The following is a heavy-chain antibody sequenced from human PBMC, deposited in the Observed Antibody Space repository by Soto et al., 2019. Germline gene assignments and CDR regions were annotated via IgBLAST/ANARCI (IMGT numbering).Heavy chain of an antibody. Sequence: ASVKVSCKASGYIFTSYYIHWVRQAPGQGLEWMGWINPFDGSRMFAQSFQGRVTMTRDTSTSTVYMEVSSLRSEDTAVYYCSRVDPGETSPFDHWGQGTLVNV. CDR2: INPFDGSR. J-gene: IGHJ4*02. CDR1: GYIFTSYY. V-gene: IGHV1-46*03. CDR3: SRVDPGETSPFDH. D-gene: IGHD3-10*01.